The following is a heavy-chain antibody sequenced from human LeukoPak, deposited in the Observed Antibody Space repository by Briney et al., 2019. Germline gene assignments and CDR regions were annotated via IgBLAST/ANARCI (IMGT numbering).Heavy chain of an antibody. J-gene: IGHJ4*02. CDR2: IYYTGST. Sequence: SETLSLTCTVSGDSMSNGGYFWSWIRQHPGKGLEWIGYIYYTGSTTYNPSLQSRVTISVDTSKNNFSLRLNPVTAADTAVYFCARGLPGARIPYHFDSWGQGALVAVSS. CDR3: ARGLPGARIPYHFDS. V-gene: IGHV4-31*03. D-gene: IGHD1-1*01. CDR1: GDSMSNGGYF.